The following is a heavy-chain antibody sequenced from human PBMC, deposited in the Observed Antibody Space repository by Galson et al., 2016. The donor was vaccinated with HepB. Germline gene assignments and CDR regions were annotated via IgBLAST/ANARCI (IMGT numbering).Heavy chain of an antibody. J-gene: IGHJ6*02. V-gene: IGHV4-34*01. CDR1: GGSLSSYR. Sequence: LSLTCGVFGGSLSSYRWSWVRQVPGKGLEWIAEIDESGSTTYNAPLSSRVTVFFDPSANQFALRLTSVTAADAAVYYCARGDKVVRRGWSGGRRKSFNYYFMDVWGQGTTVTVSS. CDR3: ARGDKVVRRGWSGGRRKSFNYYFMDV. D-gene: IGHD3-10*01. CDR2: IDESGST.